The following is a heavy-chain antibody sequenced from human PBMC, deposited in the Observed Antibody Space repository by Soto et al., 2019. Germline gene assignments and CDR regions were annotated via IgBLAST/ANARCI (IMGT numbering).Heavy chain of an antibody. CDR2: ISYDGSNK. CDR1: GFTFSSYG. J-gene: IGHJ4*02. Sequence: QVQLVESGGGVVQPGRSLRLSCAASGFTFSSYGMHWVRQAPGKGLEWVAVISYDGSNKYYADSVKGRFTISRDNSKNTLYLQMNSLRAEDTAVYYCAKDFQLAPHWGQGTLVTVSS. D-gene: IGHD1-1*01. CDR3: AKDFQLAPH. V-gene: IGHV3-30*18.